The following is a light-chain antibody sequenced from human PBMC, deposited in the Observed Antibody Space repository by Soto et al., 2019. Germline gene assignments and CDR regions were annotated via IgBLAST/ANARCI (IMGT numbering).Light chain of an antibody. CDR2: KVS. CDR1: QSLVYSDGNTY. CDR3: MQGSHWPYT. J-gene: IGKJ2*01. V-gene: IGKV2-30*01. Sequence: EVVLTQSPPSLPVTLGQPASMSCGSSQSLVYSDGNTYFHWFHQRPGQSPRRLIYKVSNRDSGVPDRFSGSGSGTDFTLKISGVEAADVGIYYCMQGSHWPYTFGQGTKLEI.